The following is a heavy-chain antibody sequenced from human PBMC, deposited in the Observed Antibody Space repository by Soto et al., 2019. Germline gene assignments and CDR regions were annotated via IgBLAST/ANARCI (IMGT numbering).Heavy chain of an antibody. CDR3: ARDRVGRTTVTIPYYYYGMDV. D-gene: IGHD4-4*01. J-gene: IGHJ6*02. V-gene: IGHV1-2*02. CDR1: GYTFTGYY. Sequence: QVQLVQSGAEVKKPGASVKVSCKASGYTFTGYYMHWVRQAPGQGLEWMGWINPNSGGTSYAQKFQGRVTMTRDTSISTAYMELSRLRSDDTAVYYCARDRVGRTTVTIPYYYYGMDVWGQGTTVTVSS. CDR2: INPNSGGT.